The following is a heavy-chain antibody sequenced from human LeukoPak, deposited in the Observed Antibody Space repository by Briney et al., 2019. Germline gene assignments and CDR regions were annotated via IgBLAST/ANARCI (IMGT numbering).Heavy chain of an antibody. CDR1: GFTFSSYS. CDR3: ARAGYCGGDCYSSYFDY. J-gene: IGHJ4*02. CDR2: ISSSSSYI. Sequence: KAGGSLRLSCAASGFTFSSYSMNWVRQAPGKGLEWVSSISSSSSYIYYADSVKGRFTISRDNAKNSLYLQMNSLRAEDTAVYYCARAGYCGGDCYSSYFDYWGQGTLVTVSS. D-gene: IGHD2-21*02. V-gene: IGHV3-21*01.